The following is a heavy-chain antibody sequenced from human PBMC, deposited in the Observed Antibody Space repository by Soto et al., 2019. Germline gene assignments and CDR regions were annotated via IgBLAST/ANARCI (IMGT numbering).Heavy chain of an antibody. V-gene: IGHV1-3*01. CDR1: GYTFTGYA. J-gene: IGHJ2*01. Sequence: GASVKVSCKASGYTFTGYAMHWVRQAPGQRLEWMGWINAGNGNTKYSQKFQGRVTITRDTSASTAYMELSSLRSEDTAVYYCARGPPLYWYFDLWGRGTLVTVS. CDR2: INAGNGNT. CDR3: ARGPPLYWYFDL.